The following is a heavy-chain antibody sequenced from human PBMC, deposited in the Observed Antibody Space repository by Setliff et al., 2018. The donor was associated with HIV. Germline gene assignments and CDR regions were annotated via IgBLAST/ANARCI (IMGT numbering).Heavy chain of an antibody. CDR1: GFTFRNYG. D-gene: IGHD3-10*01. CDR3: AKRSGSYADY. CDR2: ISGSGGST. J-gene: IGHJ4*02. Sequence: QAGGSLRLSCAASGFTFRNYGMHWVRQAPGKGLEWVSSISGSGGSTYYADSVKGRFTISRDNSKDTLYLQLNSLRAEDTAVYYCAKRSGSYADYWGQGTLVTVSS. V-gene: IGHV3-23*01.